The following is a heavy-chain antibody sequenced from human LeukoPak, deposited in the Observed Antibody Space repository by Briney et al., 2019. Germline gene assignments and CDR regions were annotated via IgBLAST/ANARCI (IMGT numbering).Heavy chain of an antibody. J-gene: IGHJ4*02. CDR2: IYYSGST. V-gene: IGHV4-61*08. D-gene: IGHD3-10*01. Sequence: SETLSLTCTVSGGSISSGDYYWRWIRQPPGKGLEWIGYIYYSGSTNYNPSLKSRVTISVDTSKNQFSLKLSSVTAADTAVYYCARRSYYNNYFDYWGQGTLVTVSS. CDR3: ARRSYYNNYFDY. CDR1: GGSISSGDYY.